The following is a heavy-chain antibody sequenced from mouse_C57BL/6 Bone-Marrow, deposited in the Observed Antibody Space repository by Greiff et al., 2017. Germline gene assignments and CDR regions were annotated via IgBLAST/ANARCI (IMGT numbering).Heavy chain of an antibody. CDR2: IDPENGDT. Sequence: VQLQQSGAELVRPGASVKLSCTASGFNIKDDYMHWVKQRPEQGLEWIGWIDPENGDTEYASKFQGKATITADTSSNTAYLQLSSLTSEDTAVYDCTTYGFYWYFDVWGTGTTVTVSS. CDR3: TTYGFYWYFDV. D-gene: IGHD2-2*01. V-gene: IGHV14-4*01. J-gene: IGHJ1*03. CDR1: GFNIKDDY.